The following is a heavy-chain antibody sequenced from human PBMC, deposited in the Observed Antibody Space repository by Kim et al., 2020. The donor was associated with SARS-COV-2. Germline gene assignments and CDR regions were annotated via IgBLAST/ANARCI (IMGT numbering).Heavy chain of an antibody. J-gene: IGHJ4*02. V-gene: IGHV3-23*01. CDR3: AKDLAGIGILTGYYSDDFDY. CDR1: GFTFSSYA. D-gene: IGHD3-9*01. CDR2: ISGSVGST. Sequence: GGSLRLSCAASGFTFSSYAMSWVRQAPGKGLEWVSAISGSVGSTYYADSVKGRFTISRDNSKNTLYLQMNSLRAEDTAVYYCAKDLAGIGILTGYYSDDFDYWGQGTLVTVSS.